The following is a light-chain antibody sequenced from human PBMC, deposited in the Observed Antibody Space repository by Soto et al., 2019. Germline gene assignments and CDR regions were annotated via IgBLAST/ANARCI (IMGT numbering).Light chain of an antibody. V-gene: IGLV2-14*01. Sequence: QSALTQPASVSGSPGQSITISCTGTGNDVGGYKYVSWYQHHPGKAPKLIIYGGTERPSGVSHRFSGSKSANTASLTISGLQAEDEADYYCSSYTTSSNVFGTGTKVTVL. J-gene: IGLJ1*01. CDR2: GGT. CDR1: GNDVGGYKY. CDR3: SSYTTSSNV.